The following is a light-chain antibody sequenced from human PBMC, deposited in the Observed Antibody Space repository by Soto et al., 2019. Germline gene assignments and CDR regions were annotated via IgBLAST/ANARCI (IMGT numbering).Light chain of an antibody. CDR3: QSYDSSLSGPSYV. CDR1: SSNIGAGYD. CDR2: GNS. J-gene: IGLJ1*01. V-gene: IGLV1-40*01. Sequence: QSVLTQPPSVSGAPRQSVTISCTGSSSNIGAGYDVHWYQQLPGAAPKLLIYGNSNRPSGVPDRFSGSKSGTSASLAITGLQAEDEADYYCQSYDSSLSGPSYVFGTGTKLTVL.